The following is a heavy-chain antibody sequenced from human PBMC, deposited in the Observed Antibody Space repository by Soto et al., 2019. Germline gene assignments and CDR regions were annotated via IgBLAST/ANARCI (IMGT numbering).Heavy chain of an antibody. CDR3: ATIVGATSGWFDP. J-gene: IGHJ5*02. Sequence: SETLSLTCTVSGGSVSSGAYYWSWIRQPPGKGLEWIGSIYYNEHTYYNPSLKSRLALSLDTSKNQFSLKLSSVTAADTAVYYCATIVGATSGWFDPWGQGTLVTVYS. V-gene: IGHV4-30-4*01. D-gene: IGHD1-26*01. CDR1: GGSVSSGAYY. CDR2: IYYNEHT.